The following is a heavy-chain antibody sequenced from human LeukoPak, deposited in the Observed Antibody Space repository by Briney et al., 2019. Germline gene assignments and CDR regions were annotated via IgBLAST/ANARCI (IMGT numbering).Heavy chain of an antibody. V-gene: IGHV1-69*06. D-gene: IGHD3-3*01. CDR1: GGTFSRYA. CDR2: IIPFFDTA. Sequence: SVKVSCKASGGTFSRYAINWVRQAPGQGLEWMGGIIPFFDTANYAQKFQGRVTITADKSTSTAYMELSRLRSEDTAVYYCARAARTIFGVVIIAAFDIWGQGTMVTVSS. CDR3: ARAARTIFGVVIIAAFDI. J-gene: IGHJ3*02.